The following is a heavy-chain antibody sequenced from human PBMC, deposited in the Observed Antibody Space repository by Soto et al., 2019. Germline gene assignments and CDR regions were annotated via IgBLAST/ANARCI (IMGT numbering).Heavy chain of an antibody. J-gene: IGHJ4*02. CDR2: INAGNGNT. CDR1: GYTFTSYA. D-gene: IGHD6-19*01. Sequence: ASVKVSCKASGYTFTSYAMHWVRQAPGQKLEWMGWINAGNGNTKYSQKFQDRVTITRDTSASTAYMELSSLRSDDTAVYYCARDQGSGFPAYWGQGSLVTVSS. CDR3: ARDQGSGFPAY. V-gene: IGHV1-3*01.